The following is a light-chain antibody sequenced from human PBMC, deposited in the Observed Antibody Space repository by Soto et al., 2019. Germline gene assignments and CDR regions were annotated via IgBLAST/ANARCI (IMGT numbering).Light chain of an antibody. CDR1: QDISSW. Sequence: DIQMTQSPSTLSGSVGDRVTITCRASQDISSWLAWFQQKPGKAPKFLIQTAPTLKSGVPSRFSGSGSGTEFTLTISSLEPEDFALYYCQQRSNWPITFGQGTRLEIK. V-gene: IGKV1-5*03. CDR3: QQRSNWPIT. J-gene: IGKJ5*01. CDR2: TAP.